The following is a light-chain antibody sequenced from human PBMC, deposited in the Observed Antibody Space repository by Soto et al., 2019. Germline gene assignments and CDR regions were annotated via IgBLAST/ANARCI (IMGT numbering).Light chain of an antibody. Sequence: QSALTQPASVSGSLGQSNTISCTGSRSDVGGYNYVSWYQHHPGKAPKLVMYDVSYRPSGVSDRFSGSKSANTASLTISGLQAEDEADYYCSSYTTTTTLFVLFGGGTKVTVL. CDR3: SSYTTTTTLFVL. CDR2: DVS. CDR1: RSDVGGYNY. J-gene: IGLJ2*01. V-gene: IGLV2-14*03.